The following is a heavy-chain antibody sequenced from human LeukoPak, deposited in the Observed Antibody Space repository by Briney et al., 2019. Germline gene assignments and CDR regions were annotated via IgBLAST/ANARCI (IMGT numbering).Heavy chain of an antibody. D-gene: IGHD3-3*01. V-gene: IGHV1-2*06. CDR1: GYTFTGYY. CDR2: INPNSGGT. CDR3: ARDRHYDFWSGYSISDAFDY. Sequence: ASVKVSCKASGYTFTGYYMHWLRQAPGQGLEWMGRINPNSGGTNYAQKFQGRVTMTRDTSISTAYMELSRLRSDDTAVYYCARDRHYDFWSGYSISDAFDYWGQGTLVTVSS. J-gene: IGHJ4*02.